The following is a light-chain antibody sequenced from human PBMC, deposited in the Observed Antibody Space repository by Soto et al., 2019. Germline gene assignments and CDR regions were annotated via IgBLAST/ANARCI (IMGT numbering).Light chain of an antibody. CDR2: AAS. CDR1: QGISGY. Sequence: AIRMTQSPSSFSASTGDRVTITCRASQGISGYLAWYQQKPGKAPKLLIYAASTLQSGVPSRFSGSGSGTDFTLTISCLQSEDFATYYCQQYYSYLITFGQGTRLEIK. J-gene: IGKJ5*01. V-gene: IGKV1-8*01. CDR3: QQYYSYLIT.